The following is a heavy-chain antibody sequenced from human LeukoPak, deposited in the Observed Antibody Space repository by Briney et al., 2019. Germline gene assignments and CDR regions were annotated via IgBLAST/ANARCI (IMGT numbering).Heavy chain of an antibody. CDR3: ARSSGGNWAYYYYGMDV. Sequence: GESLKISCKGSGYSFTSYWIGWVRQMPGKGLEWMGIIYPGDSDTRYSPSFQGQVTISADKSISTAYLQWSSLKASDTAMYYCARSSGGNWAYYYYGMDVWGQGTTVTVSS. D-gene: IGHD6-19*01. V-gene: IGHV5-51*01. J-gene: IGHJ6*02. CDR2: IYPGDSDT. CDR1: GYSFTSYW.